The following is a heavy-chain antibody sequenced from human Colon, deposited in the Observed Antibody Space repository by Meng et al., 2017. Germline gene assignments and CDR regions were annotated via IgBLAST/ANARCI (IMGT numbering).Heavy chain of an antibody. J-gene: IGHJ4*02. V-gene: IGHV3-20*04. CDR1: GFTFDDYG. D-gene: IGHD1-26*01. CDR3: ARDLHSGSYTDY. CDR2: INWNGGST. Sequence: ESLKISCAASGFTFDDYGMSWVRQAPGKGLEWVSGINWNGGSTGYADSVKGRFTISRDNAKNSLYLQMNSLRAEDTALYYCARDLHSGSYTDYWGQGTLVTVSS.